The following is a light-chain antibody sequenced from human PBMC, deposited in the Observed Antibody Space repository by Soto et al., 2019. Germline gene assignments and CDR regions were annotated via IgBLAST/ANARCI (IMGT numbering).Light chain of an antibody. CDR1: QTIGDY. CDR3: QQSYNTPWT. CDR2: AAS. J-gene: IGKJ1*01. V-gene: IGKV1-39*01. Sequence: DIQMTQSPTSLSASIGDRVTITCRASQTIGDYLNWYQQKPGKAPNLLIYAASSFQSGVPSRFSGSGSGTDFTITISSLQPEDFATYYCQQSYNTPWTFGQGTKVEVK.